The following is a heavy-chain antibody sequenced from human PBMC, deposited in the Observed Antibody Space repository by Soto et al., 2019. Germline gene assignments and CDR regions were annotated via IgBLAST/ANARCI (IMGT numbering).Heavy chain of an antibody. CDR1: GYTFTSYY. D-gene: IGHD2-2*03. CDR2: INPSGGST. V-gene: IGHV1-46*03. J-gene: IGHJ4*02. Sequence: GASVKVSCKASGYTFTSYYMHWVRQAPGQGLEWMGIINPSGGSTSYAQKFQGRVTMTRDTSTSTVYMELSSLRSEDTAVYYCARDGYCSSTSCNSVGDYWGQGTLVTVSS. CDR3: ARDGYCSSTSCNSVGDY.